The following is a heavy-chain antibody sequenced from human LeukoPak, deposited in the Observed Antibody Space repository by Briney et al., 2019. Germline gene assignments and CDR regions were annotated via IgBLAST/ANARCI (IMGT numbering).Heavy chain of an antibody. Sequence: PSETLSLTCAVYGGSFRGYSWTWIRQSPGKGLEWIGEINHSGSTNYSPSLKSRVTISVDSSKNQFSLRLSSVTAADTAVYYCARVPSVVYWYFDLWGRGTLVTVSS. CDR1: GGSFRGYS. CDR2: INHSGST. D-gene: IGHD4-23*01. V-gene: IGHV4-34*01. CDR3: ARVPSVVYWYFDL. J-gene: IGHJ2*01.